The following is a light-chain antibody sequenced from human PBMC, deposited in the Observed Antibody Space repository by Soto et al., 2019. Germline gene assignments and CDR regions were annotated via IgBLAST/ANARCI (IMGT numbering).Light chain of an antibody. J-gene: IGLJ1*01. CDR2: DVS. CDR1: SSDIGAYKY. V-gene: IGLV2-14*01. Sequence: QSALTQPASVSGSPGQSITVSCTGSSSDIGAYKYVSWYQQRPGKAPKLMIYDVSNRPSGVSSRFGGSKSGNTASLTISGLQAEDEADYYCSSYTSSSTYVFGTGTKVTVL. CDR3: SSYTSSSTYV.